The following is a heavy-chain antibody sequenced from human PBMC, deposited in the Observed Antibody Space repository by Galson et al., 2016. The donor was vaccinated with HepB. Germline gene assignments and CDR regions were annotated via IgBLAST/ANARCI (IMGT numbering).Heavy chain of an antibody. CDR3: AREDWNYSYYGLDV. J-gene: IGHJ6*02. Sequence: ETLSLTCTVSGGSISSFYWSWIRQPPGKGLEWIGYTHYSGSTYYNPSLKGRVTISVDTSKNQFSLKLSSVTAADTAVYYCAREDWNYSYYGLDVWGQGTTVTVSS. V-gene: IGHV4-59*12. CDR1: GGSISSFY. D-gene: IGHD3/OR15-3a*01. CDR2: THYSGST.